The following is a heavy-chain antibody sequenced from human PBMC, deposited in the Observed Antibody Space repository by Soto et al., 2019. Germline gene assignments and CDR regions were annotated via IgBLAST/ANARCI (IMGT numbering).Heavy chain of an antibody. CDR3: ARHGGSSRYVSGMDV. D-gene: IGHD6-13*01. J-gene: IGHJ6*02. CDR2: IYPGDSDT. CDR1: GYKFTTYW. V-gene: IGHV5-51*01. Sequence: PGESLKISCKGSGYKFTTYWIGWVRQMPGKGLEWMGIIYPGDSDTRYSPSFQGQVTISADKSISTAYLQWNSLKASDTAKYYCARHGGSSRYVSGMDVWGQGTTVTVSS.